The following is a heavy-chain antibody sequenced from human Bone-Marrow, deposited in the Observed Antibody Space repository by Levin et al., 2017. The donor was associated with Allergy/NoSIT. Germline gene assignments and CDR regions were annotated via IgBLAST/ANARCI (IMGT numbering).Heavy chain of an antibody. V-gene: IGHV6-1*01. CDR2: TYYRSKWYN. CDR3: ARDPRAVPTRYYYYYGMDV. CDR1: GDSVSSNSAA. D-gene: IGHD2-2*01. J-gene: IGHJ6*02. Sequence: SQTLSLTCAISGDSVSSNSAAWNWIRQSPSRGLEWLGRTYYRSKWYNDYAVSVKSRITINPDTSKNQFSLQLNSVTPEDTAVYYCARDPRAVPTRYYYYYGMDVWGQGTTVTVSS.